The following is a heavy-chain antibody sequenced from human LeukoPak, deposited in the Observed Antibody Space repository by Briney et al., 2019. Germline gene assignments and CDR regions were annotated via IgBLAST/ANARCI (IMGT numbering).Heavy chain of an antibody. D-gene: IGHD2-15*01. J-gene: IGHJ4*02. CDR1: GYTFTSYG. CDR3: ARDDDIVVVVAATPSDY. V-gene: IGHV1-18*01. Sequence: AASVTVSCMASGYTFTSYGISWVRQAPGQGLEWMGWISAYNGNTNYAQKLQGRVTMTTDTSTSTAYMELRSLRSDDTAVYYCARDDDIVVVVAATPSDYWGQGTLVTVSS. CDR2: ISAYNGNT.